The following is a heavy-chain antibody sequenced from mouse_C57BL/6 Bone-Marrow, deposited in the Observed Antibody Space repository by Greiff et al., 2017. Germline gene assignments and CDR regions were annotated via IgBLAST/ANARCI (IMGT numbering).Heavy chain of an antibody. CDR2: IDPSDSYT. CDR3: ARWDWDDFDY. D-gene: IGHD4-1*01. J-gene: IGHJ2*01. V-gene: IGHV1-69*01. CDR1: GYTFTSYW. Sequence: QVQLQQPGAELVMPGASVKLSCKASGYTFTSYWMHWVKQRPGQGLEWIGEIDPSDSYTNYNQKFKGKSTLTVDKSSSTAYMQLSSLTSEDSAVYYCARWDWDDFDYWGQGTTLTVSS.